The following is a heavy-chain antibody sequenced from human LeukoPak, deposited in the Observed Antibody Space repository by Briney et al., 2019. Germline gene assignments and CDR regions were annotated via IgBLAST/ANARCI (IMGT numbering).Heavy chain of an antibody. CDR2: IYYSGTT. CDR1: GGSISSYY. Sequence: SETLSLTCTVSGGSISSYYWSWIRQPPGKGLEWIGYIYYSGTTNCNPSLKSRVTISVDTSKNQFSLKLSSVTAADTAVYYCARQRPQYYYYGMDVWSQGTTVTVSS. V-gene: IGHV4-59*08. CDR3: ARQRPQYYYYGMDV. J-gene: IGHJ6*02.